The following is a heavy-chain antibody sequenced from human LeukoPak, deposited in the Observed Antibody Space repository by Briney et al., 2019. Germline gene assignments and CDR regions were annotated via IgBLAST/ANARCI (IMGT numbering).Heavy chain of an antibody. CDR1: GGSISSSSYY. J-gene: IGHJ6*03. Sequence: SETLSLTCTVSGGSISSSSYYWGWIRQPPGKGLEWIGSIYYSGSTYYNPSLKSRVTISVDTSKNQFSLKLSSVTAADTAVYYCARDPLDRPILFSPMYYYYYMDVWGKGTTVTVSS. D-gene: IGHD2-2*02. CDR2: IYYSGST. CDR3: ARDPLDRPILFSPMYYYYYMDV. V-gene: IGHV4-39*07.